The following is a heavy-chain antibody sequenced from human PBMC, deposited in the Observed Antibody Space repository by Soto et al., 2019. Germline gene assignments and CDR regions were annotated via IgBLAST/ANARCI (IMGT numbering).Heavy chain of an antibody. J-gene: IGHJ4*02. Sequence: EVQLVESGGGLVQPGGSLRLSCAASGFNVSRNYMNWVRQAPGKGPEWVSLIYSTGGTKYAASVMGRFTISRDTSKNTLYLQMNRLRVEDTAVYYCARKTDSGGSGKGASGGRGTLVTVSS. V-gene: IGHV3-66*01. D-gene: IGHD1-26*01. CDR3: ARKTDSGGSGKGAS. CDR2: IYSTGGT. CDR1: GFNVSRNY.